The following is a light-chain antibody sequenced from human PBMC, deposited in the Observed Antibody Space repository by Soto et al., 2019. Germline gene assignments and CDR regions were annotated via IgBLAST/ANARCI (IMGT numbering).Light chain of an antibody. Sequence: EIVMTQSPATLSVSPGERATLSCRASQSVGSNLAWYQQKPGQAPRLLIYGASTRATGIPARFSGSGSGTEFTLTISSLQSEDFAIYFCQQYNNCPPDRKFGQGTNVEIK. J-gene: IGKJ1*01. CDR1: QSVGSN. V-gene: IGKV3-15*01. CDR3: QQYNNCPPDRK. CDR2: GAS.